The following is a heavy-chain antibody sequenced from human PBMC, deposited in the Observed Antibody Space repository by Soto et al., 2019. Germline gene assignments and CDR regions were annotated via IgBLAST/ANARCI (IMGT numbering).Heavy chain of an antibody. CDR1: GNSFTSYW. D-gene: IGHD3-9*01. J-gene: IGHJ5*02. CDR3: ARLIYYEILTGYYSPWFDP. CDR2: IYPGDSDT. V-gene: IGHV5-51*01. Sequence: PGESLKISCKGSGNSFTSYWIGWVRQMPGKGLEWMGIIYPGDSDTRYSPSFQGQVTISADKSISTAYLQWSSLKASDTAMYYCARLIYYEILTGYYSPWFDPWGQGTLVTVSS.